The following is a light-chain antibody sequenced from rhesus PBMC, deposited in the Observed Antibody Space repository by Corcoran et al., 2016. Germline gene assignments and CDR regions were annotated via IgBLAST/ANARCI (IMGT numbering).Light chain of an antibody. CDR2: KAP. CDR1: QGISSW. V-gene: IGKV1-22*01. J-gene: IGKJ2*01. Sequence: DIQMTQSPSSLSASVGDKGTLTCRASQGISSWLAWYQQKPGKAPKLLSYKAPSLQSGVPSRFSGSGSGTDFTLTISSLQPEAFATYYCLQYSSSPYSFGQGTKVEIK. CDR3: LQYSSSPYS.